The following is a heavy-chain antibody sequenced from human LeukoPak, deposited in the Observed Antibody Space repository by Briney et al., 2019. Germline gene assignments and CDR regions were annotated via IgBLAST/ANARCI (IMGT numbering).Heavy chain of an antibody. CDR3: ARARSGYGNYYDSDY. CDR1: GGTFSSYA. D-gene: IGHD3-22*01. CDR2: IIPIFGTA. V-gene: IGHV1-69*06. J-gene: IGHJ4*02. Sequence: GASVKVSCKASGGTFSSYAISWVRQASGQGLEWMGGIIPIFGTANYAQKFQGRVTITADKSTSTAYMELSSLRSEDTAVYYCARARSGYGNYYDSDYWGQGTLVTVSS.